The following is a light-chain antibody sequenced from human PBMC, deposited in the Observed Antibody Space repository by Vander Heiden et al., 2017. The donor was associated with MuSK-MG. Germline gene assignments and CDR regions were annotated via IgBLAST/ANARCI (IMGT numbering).Light chain of an antibody. CDR2: DVS. CDR1: SSDVGGYNY. V-gene: IGLV2-14*03. CDR3: SSYTSSSTLYV. Sequence: HSALTQPASVSGSPGQSITISCTGTSSDVGGYNYVPWYQQHPGKAPKLMIYDVSNRPSGVSNRFSGSKSGNTASLTISGLQAEDEADYYCSSYTSSSTLYVFGTGTKVTVL. J-gene: IGLJ1*01.